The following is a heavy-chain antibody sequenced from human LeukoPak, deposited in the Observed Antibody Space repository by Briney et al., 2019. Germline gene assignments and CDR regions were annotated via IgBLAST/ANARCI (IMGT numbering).Heavy chain of an antibody. CDR1: GGTFSSYA. CDR3: ARDERGYSYGYVDY. CDR2: ISAYNGNT. J-gene: IGHJ4*02. V-gene: IGHV1-18*01. D-gene: IGHD5-18*01. Sequence: ASVKVSCKASGGTFSSYAISWVRQAPGQGLEWMGWISAYNGNTNYAQKLQGRVTMTTDTSTSTAYMELRSLRSDDTAVYYCARDERGYSYGYVDYWGQGTLVTVSS.